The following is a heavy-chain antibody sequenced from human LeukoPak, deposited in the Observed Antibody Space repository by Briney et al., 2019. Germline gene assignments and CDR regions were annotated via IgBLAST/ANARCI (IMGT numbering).Heavy chain of an antibody. CDR1: GYSLSSGFY. D-gene: IGHD2-15*01. CDR3: ARDGGEARAPRPSAY. CDR2: IHHSGPT. V-gene: IGHV4-38-2*02. J-gene: IGHJ1*01. Sequence: VKPSETLSLTCTVSGYSLSSGFYWGWIRQSPGKGLEWIGSIHHSGPTFYNPSLKSRVTIAADTSKNKFSLKLMSVTAADTAVYYCARDGGEARAPRPSAYWGRGSLVTVSS.